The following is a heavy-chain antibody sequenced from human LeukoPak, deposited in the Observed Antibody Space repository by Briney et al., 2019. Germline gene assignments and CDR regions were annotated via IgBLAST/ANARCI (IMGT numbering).Heavy chain of an antibody. Sequence: GGSLRLSCAVSGFSVSGYWMTWVRQAPGKGLEWVANIKQDGSEKNYVDSVKGRFTISRGNAENSLFLQMNSLRVEDTAVYYCAREWQGGIAAAGTRIEGDYWGQGTLVAVSS. CDR1: GFSVSGYW. J-gene: IGHJ4*02. D-gene: IGHD6-13*01. CDR2: IKQDGSEK. CDR3: AREWQGGIAAAGTRIEGDY. V-gene: IGHV3-7*01.